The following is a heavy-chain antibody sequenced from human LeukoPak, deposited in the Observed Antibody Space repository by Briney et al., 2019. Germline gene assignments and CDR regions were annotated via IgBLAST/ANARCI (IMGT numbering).Heavy chain of an antibody. CDR2: INHSGST. Sequence: SETLSLTCTVSGYSISSNYYWGWIRQPPGKGLEWIGEINHSGSTNYNPSLKSRVTISVDTSKNQFSLKLSSVTAADTAVYYCARRTFIVGAKYDYWGQGTLVTVSS. CDR1: GYSISSNYY. J-gene: IGHJ4*02. D-gene: IGHD1-26*01. CDR3: ARRTFIVGAKYDY. V-gene: IGHV4-38-2*02.